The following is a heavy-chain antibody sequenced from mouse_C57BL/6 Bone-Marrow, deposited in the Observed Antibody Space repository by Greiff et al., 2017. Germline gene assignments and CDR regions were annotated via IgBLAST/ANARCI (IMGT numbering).Heavy chain of an antibody. V-gene: IGHV1-69*01. CDR3: ARDYSNPYAMDY. D-gene: IGHD2-5*01. CDR2: IDPSDSYT. J-gene: IGHJ4*01. CDR1: GYTFTSYW. Sequence: QVQLQQPGAELVMPGASVKLSCKASGYTFTSYWMHWLKQRPGQGLEWIGEIDPSDSYTNYNQKFKGKSTLTVDKSSSTAYMQLSSLTSEDSAVYYCARDYSNPYAMDYWGQGTSVTVSS.